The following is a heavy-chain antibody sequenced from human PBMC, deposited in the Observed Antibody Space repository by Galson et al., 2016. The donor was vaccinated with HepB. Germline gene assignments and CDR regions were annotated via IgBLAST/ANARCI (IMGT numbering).Heavy chain of an antibody. CDR3: ATDPSSGFGAP. CDR1: GFTFSTYG. V-gene: IGHV3-30*03. J-gene: IGHJ5*02. D-gene: IGHD3-22*01. Sequence: SLRLSCAASGFTFSTYGMHWVRQIPGKGLEWVAVISYDGDQKNYADTVRGRFTISRDNSKNTLFLQINSLRGEDTAVYYCATDPSSGFGAPWGQGTLVTVSS. CDR2: ISYDGDQK.